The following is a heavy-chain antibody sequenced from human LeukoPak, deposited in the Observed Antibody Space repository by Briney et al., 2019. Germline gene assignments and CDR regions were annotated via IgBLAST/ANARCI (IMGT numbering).Heavy chain of an antibody. CDR1: GGSFSGYY. D-gene: IGHD6-13*01. V-gene: IGHV4-34*01. CDR2: INHSGST. CDR3: ARGSSGYESSSWYFTVAPRTYYFDY. Sequence: PSETLSLTCAVYGGSFSGYYWSWIRQPPGKGLEWIGEINHSGSTNYNPSLKSRVTISVDTSKNQFSLKLSSVTAADTAVYYCARGSSGYESSSWYFTVAPRTYYFDYWGQGTLVTVSS. J-gene: IGHJ4*02.